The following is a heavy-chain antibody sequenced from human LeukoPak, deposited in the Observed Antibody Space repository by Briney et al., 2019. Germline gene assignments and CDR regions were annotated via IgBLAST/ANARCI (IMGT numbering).Heavy chain of an antibody. CDR1: GGTFSSYA. CDR3: ARLEGYSNYDPDY. V-gene: IGHV1-69*04. CDR2: IIPILGIA. D-gene: IGHD4-11*01. Sequence: GASVKVSCKASGGTFSSYAISWVRQAPGQGLEWMGRIIPILGIANYAQKFQGRVTITADKSTSTAYMELSSLRSEDTAVYYCARLEGYSNYDPDYWGQGTLVTVSS. J-gene: IGHJ4*02.